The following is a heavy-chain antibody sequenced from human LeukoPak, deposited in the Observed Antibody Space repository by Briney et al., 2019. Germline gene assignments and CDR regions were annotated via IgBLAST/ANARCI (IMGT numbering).Heavy chain of an antibody. J-gene: IGHJ5*02. V-gene: IGHV4-34*01. CDR2: INHSGST. CDR1: GGSFSGYY. Sequence: SETLSLTCAVYGGSFSGYYWSRTRQPPGKGLEWIGEINHSGSTNYNPSLKSRVTISVDTSKNQFSLKLSSVTAADTAVYYCARGGPQWLVPKNWFDPWGQGTLVTASS. D-gene: IGHD6-19*01. CDR3: ARGGPQWLVPKNWFDP.